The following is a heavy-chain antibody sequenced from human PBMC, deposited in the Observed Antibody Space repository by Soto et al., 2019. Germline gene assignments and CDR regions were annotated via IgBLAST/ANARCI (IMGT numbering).Heavy chain of an antibody. V-gene: IGHV2-5*02. CDR3: AHRFFGTVDF. Sequence: QMTLKESGPTLVKPTQTLTVTCTFSGFSLSTTGVGVGWIREPPGKALEWLALIYWDDDKRYSPSLKSRLTIPKQTYKNHVVLKKTNMDPVDTGTYYCAHRFFGTVDFWGQGNLVTGSS. CDR2: IYWDDDK. CDR1: GFSLSTTGVG. J-gene: IGHJ4*02. D-gene: IGHD6-13*01.